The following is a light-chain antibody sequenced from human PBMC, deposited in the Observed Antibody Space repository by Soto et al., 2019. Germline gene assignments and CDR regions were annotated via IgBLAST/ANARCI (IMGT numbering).Light chain of an antibody. V-gene: IGKV3-15*01. Sequence: EIVMTQSPGTLSVSPGERATLSCRASQSVTTNLAWYQQKPGQAPRLLIYGASTRATGVPARFSGSGSGTEFTLTISSLQSEDLAVYYCQQFHNWPLLTFGPGTKVELK. CDR3: QQFHNWPLLT. CDR2: GAS. CDR1: QSVTTN. J-gene: IGKJ3*01.